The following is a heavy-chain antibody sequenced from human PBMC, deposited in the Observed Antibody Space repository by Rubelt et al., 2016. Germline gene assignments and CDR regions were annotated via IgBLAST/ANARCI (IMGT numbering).Heavy chain of an antibody. CDR3: AREDGDY. Sequence: GQLVQSGAEVKKPGASVKVSCKSSGYSFTDYFIHRVRQAPGQGLEWMGSINPKDGATKYAQRFQGRVTLTGDTAITTAYMELSGLRSDDTAVFYCAREDGDYWGQGTLVTVSS. J-gene: IGHJ4*02. V-gene: IGHV1-2*02. CDR1: GYSFTDYF. CDR2: INPKDGAT. D-gene: IGHD5-24*01.